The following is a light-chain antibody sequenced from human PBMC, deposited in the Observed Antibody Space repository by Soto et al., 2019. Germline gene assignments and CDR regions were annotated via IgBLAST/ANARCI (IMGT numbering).Light chain of an antibody. V-gene: IGKV1-5*01. CDR2: DAS. J-gene: IGKJ1*01. CDR1: QSISDW. CDR3: QQHNSSPWT. Sequence: DIQMTQSPSNLSASVGDRVTITCRASQSISDWWAWFQQKPGKAPKVLIYDASTLESGVPSRFSGSGSGTEFTLTISSLQPEDSATYYCQQHNSSPWTFGQGTKVDI.